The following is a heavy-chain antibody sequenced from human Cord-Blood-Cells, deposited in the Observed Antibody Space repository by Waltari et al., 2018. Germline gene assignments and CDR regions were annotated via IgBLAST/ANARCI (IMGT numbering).Heavy chain of an antibody. CDR3: ARYSMDV. V-gene: IGHV1-8*03. CDR2: MNPNSGNT. J-gene: IGHJ6*02. Sequence: QVQLVQSGAEVKKPGDSGKLPCTASGYTFTRYDINWVRQATGQGLEWMGWMNPNSGNTGYAQKFQGRVTITRNTSISTAYMELSSLRSEDTAVYYCARYSMDVWGQGTTVTVSS. CDR1: GYTFTRYD.